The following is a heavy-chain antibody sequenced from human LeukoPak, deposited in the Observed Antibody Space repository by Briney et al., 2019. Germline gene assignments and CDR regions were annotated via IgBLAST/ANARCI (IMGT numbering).Heavy chain of an antibody. CDR1: GYTLTSYG. Sequence: ASVKVSCKASGYTLTSYGISWVRQAPGQGLEWMGWISAYNGNTNYAQKLQGRVTMTTDTSTSTAYMELRSLRSDDTAVYYCARSGTGDIVVVPAAIRLAFDIWGQGTMVTVSS. CDR3: ARSGTGDIVVVPAAIRLAFDI. CDR2: ISAYNGNT. D-gene: IGHD2-2*01. J-gene: IGHJ3*02. V-gene: IGHV1-18*01.